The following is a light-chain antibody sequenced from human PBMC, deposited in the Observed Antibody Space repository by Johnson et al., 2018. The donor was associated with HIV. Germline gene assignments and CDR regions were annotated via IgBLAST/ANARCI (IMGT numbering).Light chain of an antibody. V-gene: IGLV1-51*01. J-gene: IGLJ1*01. CDR3: GAWDSTLSGGLYV. CDR1: SSNIGSNY. Sequence: QSVLTQPPSVSAAPGQKVTISCSGSSSNIGSNYVSWYQHLPGTAPKLLIYDNYKRPSGIPDRFSASKSGTSATLGITGLQTGAEADYYCGAWDSTLSGGLYVFGTGTKVTVL. CDR2: DNY.